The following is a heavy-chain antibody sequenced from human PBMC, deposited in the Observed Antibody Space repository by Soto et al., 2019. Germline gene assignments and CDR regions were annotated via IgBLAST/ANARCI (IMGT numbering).Heavy chain of an antibody. V-gene: IGHV1-69*01. CDR3: ASYARRITIFGVVTLGWFDP. CDR2: IIPIFGTA. Sequence: QVQLVQSGAEVKKPGSSVKVSCKASGGTFSSYAISWVRQAPGQGLEWTGGIIPIFGTANYAQKFQGRVTITADESTRTAYMELSSLRSEDTAVYYCASYARRITIFGVVTLGWFDPWGQGNLVPVSS. J-gene: IGHJ5*02. D-gene: IGHD3-3*01. CDR1: GGTFSSYA.